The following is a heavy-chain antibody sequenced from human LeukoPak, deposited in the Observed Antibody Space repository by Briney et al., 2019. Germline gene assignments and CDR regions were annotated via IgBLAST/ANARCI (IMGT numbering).Heavy chain of an antibody. Sequence: GGSLRLSCAASGFTVSSNYMSWVRQAPGKGLEWVSVIYSGGSTYYADSVKGRFTISRDNAKNSLYLQMNSLRAEDTAVYFCARDHDYYDDSGYYYDLDAYNGMDVWGQGTTVIVSS. CDR2: IYSGGST. D-gene: IGHD3-22*01. J-gene: IGHJ6*02. CDR3: ARDHDYYDDSGYYYDLDAYNGMDV. CDR1: GFTVSSNY. V-gene: IGHV3-66*01.